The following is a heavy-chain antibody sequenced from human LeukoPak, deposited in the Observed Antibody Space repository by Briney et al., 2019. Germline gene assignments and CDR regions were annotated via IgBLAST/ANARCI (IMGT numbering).Heavy chain of an antibody. CDR3: AGRGGSGAYKGDNFDY. Sequence: GESLKISCKGSGYSFTTYWIGWVRQMPGKGLEWMGIIYPGDSDTRYSPSFQGQVTISADKSISTAYLQWSSLKASDTAIYYCAGRGGSGAYKGDNFDYWGQGTLVTVSS. CDR1: GYSFTTYW. D-gene: IGHD3-16*01. J-gene: IGHJ4*02. V-gene: IGHV5-51*01. CDR2: IYPGDSDT.